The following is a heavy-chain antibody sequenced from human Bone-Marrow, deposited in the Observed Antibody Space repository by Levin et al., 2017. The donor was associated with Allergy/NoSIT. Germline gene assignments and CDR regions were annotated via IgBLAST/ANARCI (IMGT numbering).Heavy chain of an antibody. Sequence: PGGSLRLSCAASGFTFNIYWIHWVRQAPGKGLEWVSYVNNDGSGTTYADSVKGRFTVSRDNAKNTLYLQMNSLRMEDTAVYYCARGGRGGVTPDYWGQGTLVTVSS. CDR3: ARGGRGGVTPDY. CDR1: GFTFNIYW. D-gene: IGHD3-16*01. V-gene: IGHV3-74*03. CDR2: VNNDGSGT. J-gene: IGHJ4*02.